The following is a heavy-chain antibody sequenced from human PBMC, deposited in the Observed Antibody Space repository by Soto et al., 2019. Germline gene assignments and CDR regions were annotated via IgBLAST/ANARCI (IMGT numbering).Heavy chain of an antibody. V-gene: IGHV3-30-3*01. CDR1: GFTFSSYA. Sequence: QVQLVESGGCVVQPGRSLRLSCAASGFTFSSYAMHWVRQAPGKGLEWVAVISYDGSNKYYADSVKGRFTISRDNSKNTLYLQMNSLRAEDTAVYYCARGPSSLTRFDYWGQGTLVIVSS. CDR2: ISYDGSNK. D-gene: IGHD2-2*01. CDR3: ARGPSSLTRFDY. J-gene: IGHJ4*02.